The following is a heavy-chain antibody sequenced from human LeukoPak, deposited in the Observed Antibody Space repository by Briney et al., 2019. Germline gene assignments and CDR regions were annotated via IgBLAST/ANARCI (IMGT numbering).Heavy chain of an antibody. V-gene: IGHV3-7*01. J-gene: IGHJ4*02. CDR2: IKQDGSEK. Sequence: GGSLRLSCAASGFTFSSHGIHWVRQAPGKGLEWVANIKQDGSEKYYVDSVKGRFTISRDNAKKSLYLQMNSLRAEDTAVYYCATVRYLEFWGQGSLVTVSS. D-gene: IGHD3-3*01. CDR1: GFTFSSHG. CDR3: ATVRYLEF.